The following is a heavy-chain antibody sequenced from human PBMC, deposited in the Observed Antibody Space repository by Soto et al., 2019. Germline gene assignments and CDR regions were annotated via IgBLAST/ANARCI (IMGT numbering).Heavy chain of an antibody. J-gene: IGHJ5*02. D-gene: IGHD3-3*01. V-gene: IGHV1-18*01. CDR1: GYTFTSYG. CDR3: ALFGEEFPFGVVIGRWVRGWFDP. Sequence: ASVKVSCKASGYTFTSYGISWVRQAPGQGLEWMGWISAYNGNTNYAQKLQGRVTMTTDTSTSTAYMELRSLRSDDTAVYYCALFGEEFPFGVVIGRWVRGWFDPWGQGTLVTVSS. CDR2: ISAYNGNT.